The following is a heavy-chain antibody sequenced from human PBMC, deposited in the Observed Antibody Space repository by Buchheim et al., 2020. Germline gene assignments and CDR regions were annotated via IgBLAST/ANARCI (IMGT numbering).Heavy chain of an antibody. CDR3: ARAFGYCSSTSCYFKSYGMDV. CDR2: ILYNGNT. D-gene: IGHD2-2*01. V-gene: IGHV4-39*07. Sequence: QLQLQESGPGLLKPSETLSRTCSVSGDSITSRSHYWGWIRQPPGKGLEWVASILYNGNTYYSPSLKSRVTISVDTPKNQFSLKLSSVTAADTAVYYCARAFGYCSSTSCYFKSYGMDVWGQGTT. CDR1: GDSITSRSHY. J-gene: IGHJ6*02.